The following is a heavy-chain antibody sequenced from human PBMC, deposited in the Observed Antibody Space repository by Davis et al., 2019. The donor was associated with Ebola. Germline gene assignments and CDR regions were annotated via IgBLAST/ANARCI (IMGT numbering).Heavy chain of an antibody. Sequence: GGSLRLSCAASGFSFSSYTMNWVRQAPGKGLEWVSSISSSGNYIYQTDSLKGRFIISRDNAKNSLYLQMNGLRAEDTAVYYCARSEPPDYWGQGTLVTVSS. CDR2: ISSSGNYI. J-gene: IGHJ4*02. D-gene: IGHD1-14*01. CDR3: ARSEPPDY. CDR1: GFSFSSYT. V-gene: IGHV3-21*01.